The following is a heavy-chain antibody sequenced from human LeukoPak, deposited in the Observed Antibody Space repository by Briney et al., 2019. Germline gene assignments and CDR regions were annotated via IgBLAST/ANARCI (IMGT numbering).Heavy chain of an antibody. Sequence: GGSLRLSCAASGFTFSDYAMSWVRQAPGKGLEWVSAISGSGGTTYYADSMKGRFTISRENSKNTLYLQINSLRAEDTAVYYCAKKLGGAYDSSGYHYHFDHWGQGTLVTVSS. CDR3: AKKLGGAYDSSGYHYHFDH. CDR2: ISGSGGTT. J-gene: IGHJ4*02. V-gene: IGHV3-23*01. D-gene: IGHD3-22*01. CDR1: GFTFSDYA.